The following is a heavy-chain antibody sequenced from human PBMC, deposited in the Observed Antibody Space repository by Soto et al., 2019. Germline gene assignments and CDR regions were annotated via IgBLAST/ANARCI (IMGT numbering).Heavy chain of an antibody. D-gene: IGHD1-20*01. CDR1: GYSFTSYW. CDR2: IYPGDSDT. Sequence: GESLKISCKGSGYSFTSYWIGWVRQMPGKGLEWMGIIYPGDSDTRYSPSFQGQVTISADKSISTAYLQWSSLKASVTAMYYCARQMGVGINGTTFDCWGKGTLVTVSS. V-gene: IGHV5-51*01. CDR3: ARQMGVGINGTTFDC. J-gene: IGHJ4*02.